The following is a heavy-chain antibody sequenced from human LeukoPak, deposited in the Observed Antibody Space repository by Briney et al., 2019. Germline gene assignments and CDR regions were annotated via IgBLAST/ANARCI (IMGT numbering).Heavy chain of an antibody. D-gene: IGHD6-13*01. CDR2: INLDGSER. V-gene: IGHV3-7*01. J-gene: IGHJ4*02. Sequence: GGSLRLSCAASGFTFSGHSMTWVRQAPGKRLEWVANINLDGSERFYVDFVKGRFTISRDNADNSMYLQMNSLRAEDTAVYYCGRVIAGAIDYWGQGTLVTVSS. CDR3: GRVIAGAIDY. CDR1: GFTFSGHS.